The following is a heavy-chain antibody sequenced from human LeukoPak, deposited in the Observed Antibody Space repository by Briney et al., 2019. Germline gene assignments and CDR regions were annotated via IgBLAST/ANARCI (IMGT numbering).Heavy chain of an antibody. V-gene: IGHV3-23*01. J-gene: IGHJ5*02. CDR2: ISGSGGST. CDR1: GFTFSSYA. D-gene: IGHD3-22*01. CDR3: AREAYYDSSGYTGARWFDP. Sequence: GGSLRLSCAASGFTFSSYAMSWVRQAPGKGLEWVSAISGSGGSTYYADSVKGRFTISRDNAKNSLYLQMNSLRAEDTAVYYCAREAYYDSSGYTGARWFDPWGQGTLVTVSS.